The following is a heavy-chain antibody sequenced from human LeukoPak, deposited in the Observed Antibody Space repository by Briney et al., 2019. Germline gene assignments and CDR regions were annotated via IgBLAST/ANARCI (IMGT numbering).Heavy chain of an antibody. CDR3: ARTEGIDAFDI. CDR2: INPSGGST. Sequence: ASVKVSCKASGYTFTDHYMHWVRQAPGQGLEWMGIINPSGGSTSYAQKFQGRVTMTRDTSTSTVYMELSSLRSEDTAVYYCARTEGIDAFDIWGQGTMVTVSS. CDR1: GYTFTDHY. V-gene: IGHV1-46*01. J-gene: IGHJ3*02.